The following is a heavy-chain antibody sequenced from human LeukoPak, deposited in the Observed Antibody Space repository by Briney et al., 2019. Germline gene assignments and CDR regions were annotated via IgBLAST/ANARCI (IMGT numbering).Heavy chain of an antibody. V-gene: IGHV1-24*01. J-gene: IGHJ4*02. Sequence: GASVKVSCKVSGYTLTELSMHWVRQAPGKGLEWVGGFDPEDGETIYAQKFQGRVTKTEDTSTDTAYMELSSLRSDDTAVYYCAREVTIFGVVINGYYFDYWGQGTLVTVSS. CDR3: AREVTIFGVVINGYYFDY. CDR2: FDPEDGET. CDR1: GYTLTELS. D-gene: IGHD3-3*01.